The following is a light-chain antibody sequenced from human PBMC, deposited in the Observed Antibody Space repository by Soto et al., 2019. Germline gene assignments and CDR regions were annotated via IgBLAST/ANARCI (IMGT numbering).Light chain of an antibody. Sequence: IVMTQTPLSSPVTLGQAASISCRSSQSLVHDDGNTYLSWFQQRPGQLPRLLIYKVSDRFSGVPDKVSGSGAGTDFTLTIIRVEAEVFGVYYCMQGTNSPLTFGQGTKVEIE. V-gene: IGKV2-24*01. CDR1: QSLVHDDGNTY. J-gene: IGKJ1*01. CDR3: MQGTNSPLT. CDR2: KVS.